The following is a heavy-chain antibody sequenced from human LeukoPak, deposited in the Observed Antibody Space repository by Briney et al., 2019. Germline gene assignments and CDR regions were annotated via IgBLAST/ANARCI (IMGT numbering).Heavy chain of an antibody. D-gene: IGHD2-15*01. V-gene: IGHV3-21*01. CDR3: ARDYCSGGSCYLYGY. Sequence: GSLRLSCAASGFTFSSYSMIWVRQAPGKGLEWVSSISSSSSYIYYADSVKGRFTISRDNAKNSLYLQMNSLRAEDTAVYYCARDYCSGGSCYLYGYWGQGTQVTVSS. CDR2: ISSSSSYI. J-gene: IGHJ4*02. CDR1: GFTFSSYS.